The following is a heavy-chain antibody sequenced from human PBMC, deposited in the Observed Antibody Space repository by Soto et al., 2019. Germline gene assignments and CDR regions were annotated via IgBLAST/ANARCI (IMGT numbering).Heavy chain of an antibody. D-gene: IGHD3-22*01. CDR2: IYYSGST. J-gene: IGHJ4*02. CDR1: GGSISSGDYY. V-gene: IGHV4-30-4*01. CDR3: ASTYYYDSSGYYYYYFDY. Sequence: QVQLQESGPGLVKPSQTLSLTCTVSGGSISSGDYYWSWIRQPPGNGLEWIGYIYYSGSTYYNPSLKSRVTISVDTSKNQFSLKLSSVTAADTAVYYCASTYYYDSSGYYYYYFDYWGQGTLVTVSS.